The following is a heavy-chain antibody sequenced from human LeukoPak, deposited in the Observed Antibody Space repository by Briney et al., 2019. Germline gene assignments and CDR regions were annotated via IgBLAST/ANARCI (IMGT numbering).Heavy chain of an antibody. CDR2: IKQDESER. D-gene: IGHD3-10*01. Sequence: GGSLRLSCEGSGFSFSSYWMTWVRQCPGKGPEWVANIKQDESERYTVDSVKGRFTISRDNAKNSVYLQMNSLRAEDTALYYCARLSAYYYGSYFYYYMDVWGKGTTATVSS. J-gene: IGHJ6*03. CDR3: ARLSAYYYGSYFYYYMDV. V-gene: IGHV3-7*01. CDR1: GFSFSSYW.